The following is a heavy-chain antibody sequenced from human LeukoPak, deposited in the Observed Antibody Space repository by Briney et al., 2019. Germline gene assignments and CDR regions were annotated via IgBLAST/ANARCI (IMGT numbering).Heavy chain of an antibody. D-gene: IGHD5-24*01. CDR2: MNPNSGNT. CDR1: GYTFTSYD. J-gene: IGHJ3*02. Sequence: GASVKVSCKASGYTFTSYDINWVRQATGQGLEWMGWMNPNSGNTGYAQRFQGRVTMTRNTSISTAYMELSSLRSEDTAVYYCARAGRDGKKDAFDIWGQGTIASASS. V-gene: IGHV1-8*01. CDR3: ARAGRDGKKDAFDI.